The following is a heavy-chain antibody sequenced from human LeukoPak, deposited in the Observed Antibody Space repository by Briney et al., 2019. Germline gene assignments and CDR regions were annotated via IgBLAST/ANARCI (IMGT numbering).Heavy chain of an antibody. J-gene: IGHJ5*02. CDR2: INPDGSIT. D-gene: IGHD5-12*01. V-gene: IGHV3-74*01. CDR1: GFTFRDYW. Sequence: TGGSLRLSCAASGFTFRDYWKHWVRQARGKGPVWVSRINPDGSITTYADSVKGRFTISRDNAKNTLYLQMNSLRAEDTAVYYCARKTYDHSWGQGTLVTVSS. CDR3: ARKTYDHS.